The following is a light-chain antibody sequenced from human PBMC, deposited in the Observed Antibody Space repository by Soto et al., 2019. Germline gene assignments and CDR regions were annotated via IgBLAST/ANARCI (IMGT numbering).Light chain of an antibody. CDR3: QQNISYPLT. CDR1: QGISSH. V-gene: IGKV1-8*01. Sequence: AIRMTLSPSACSASMGDRGTITCRASQGISSHLAWYQVKPGKAPRLLIYTASYLESGIPSRYSGSGSGKEFTNTISSPQSEDFAVHYCQQNISYPLTVGVWTKVEIK. J-gene: IGKJ4*01. CDR2: TAS.